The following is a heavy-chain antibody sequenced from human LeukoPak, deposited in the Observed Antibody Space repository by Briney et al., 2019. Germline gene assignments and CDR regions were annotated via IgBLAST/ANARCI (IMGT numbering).Heavy chain of an antibody. V-gene: IGHV4-59*01. J-gene: IGHJ4*02. D-gene: IGHD1-26*01. Sequence: SQTLSLTCTVSGGSISSYYWSWIRQPPGKGLEWIGYIYYSGSTNYNPSLKSRVTISVDTSKNQFSLKLSSVTAADTAVYYCARGRRKWELLSWGQGTLVTVSS. CDR2: IYYSGST. CDR3: ARGRRKWELLS. CDR1: GGSISSYY.